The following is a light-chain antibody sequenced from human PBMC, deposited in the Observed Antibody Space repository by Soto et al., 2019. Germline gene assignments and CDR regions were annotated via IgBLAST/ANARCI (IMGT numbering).Light chain of an antibody. CDR2: GAS. CDR3: QQYNTWLWT. J-gene: IGKJ1*01. Sequence: EVVMTQSPATLSVSPGERATLSCRASQSVNANLAWYQQKPGQAPRLLIHGASNRATGIPARFSGSGFGTEFNLTISSLQSEDVVVYYCQQYNTWLWTFGQGTKVEI. V-gene: IGKV3-15*01. CDR1: QSVNAN.